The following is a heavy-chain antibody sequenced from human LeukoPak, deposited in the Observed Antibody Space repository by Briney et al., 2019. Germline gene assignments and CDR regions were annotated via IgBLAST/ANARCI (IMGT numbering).Heavy chain of an antibody. Sequence: PGGSLRLSCAASGFTFSSYSMNWVRQAPGKGLEWVSSISSSSSYIYYADSVKGRFTISRDNAKNSLYLQMNSLRAEDTAVYYCARDRLRWSTNDAFDIWGQGTMVTVSS. J-gene: IGHJ3*02. CDR1: GFTFSSYS. D-gene: IGHD4-23*01. CDR2: ISSSSSYI. V-gene: IGHV3-21*01. CDR3: ARDRLRWSTNDAFDI.